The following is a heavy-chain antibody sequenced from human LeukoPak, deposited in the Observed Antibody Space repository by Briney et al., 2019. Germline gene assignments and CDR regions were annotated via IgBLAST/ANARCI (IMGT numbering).Heavy chain of an antibody. CDR3: AKRRVNLPYYDFWSGYNTSLDY. Sequence: PGGSLRLSCAASGFTFSSYAMSWVRQAPGKGLEWVSAIRGSGGSTYYADSVKGRFTISRDNSKNTLYLQMSSLRAEDTAVYYCAKRRVNLPYYDFWSGYNTSLDYWGQGTLVTVSS. CDR2: IRGSGGST. CDR1: GFTFSSYA. J-gene: IGHJ4*02. D-gene: IGHD3-3*01. V-gene: IGHV3-23*01.